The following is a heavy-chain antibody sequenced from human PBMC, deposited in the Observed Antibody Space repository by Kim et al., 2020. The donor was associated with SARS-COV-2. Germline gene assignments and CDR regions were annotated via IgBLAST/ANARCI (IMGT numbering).Heavy chain of an antibody. Sequence: SVKVSCKASGGTFGSNGINWVRQAPGQGLEWMGGIIPIFGTANYAQKFQGRVTITADESTSTAYMELSSLRSEDTAVYYCARGSSGASYSYYYYYGMDAWGQGTTVTVSS. CDR2: IIPIFGTA. CDR1: GGTFGSNG. CDR3: ARGSSGASYSYYYYYGMDA. D-gene: IGHD6-25*01. V-gene: IGHV1-69*13. J-gene: IGHJ6*02.